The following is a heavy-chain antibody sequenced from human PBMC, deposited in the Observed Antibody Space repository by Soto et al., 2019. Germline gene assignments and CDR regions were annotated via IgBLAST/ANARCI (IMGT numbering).Heavy chain of an antibody. V-gene: IGHV4-31*02. CDR2: IFNSGTT. Sequence: QVQLQESGPGLVKPSQTLSLTCSVSGASTVSHYHWTWIPQPPGKGLEWMGYIFNSGTTFYNPSLTSRVSISMDTSGNHFSLELRSVTAADTAVYYCALALGPTTGLDYWGQGTLVTVSS. J-gene: IGHJ4*02. D-gene: IGHD1-26*01. CDR1: GASTVSHYH. CDR3: ALALGPTTGLDY.